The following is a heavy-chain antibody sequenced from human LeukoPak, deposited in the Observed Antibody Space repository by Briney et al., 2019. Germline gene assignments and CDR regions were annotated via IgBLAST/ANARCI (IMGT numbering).Heavy chain of an antibody. CDR3: ARSPYIWSGENFDY. J-gene: IGHJ4*02. D-gene: IGHD3-3*01. CDR1: GYTFTGYY. Sequence: ASVKVSCKASGYTFTGYYMHWVRQAPGQGLEWMGWINLNSGGTNDAQKFQDRGTMTRDTSISTAYMELSRLRSDDTAVYYCARSPYIWSGENFDYWGQGTLVTVSS. CDR2: INLNSGGT. V-gene: IGHV1-2*02.